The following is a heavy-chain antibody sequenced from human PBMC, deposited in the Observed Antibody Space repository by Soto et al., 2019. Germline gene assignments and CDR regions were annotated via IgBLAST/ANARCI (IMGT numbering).Heavy chain of an antibody. D-gene: IGHD6-13*01. Sequence: ASVKVSCKAYGYTFTGHYMHWVRQAPGQGPEWMGWINSNSGDTEYAQKFQGRVTMTRDTSISTAYMELSGLRYDDTTLYYCARDREAVAGDPPDAFDIWGQGTLVTV. CDR3: ARDREAVAGDPPDAFDI. V-gene: IGHV1-2*02. CDR2: INSNSGDT. J-gene: IGHJ3*02. CDR1: GYTFTGHY.